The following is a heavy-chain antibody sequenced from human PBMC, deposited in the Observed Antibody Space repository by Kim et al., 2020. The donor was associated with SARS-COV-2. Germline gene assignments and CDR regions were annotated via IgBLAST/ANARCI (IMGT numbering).Heavy chain of an antibody. V-gene: IGHV1-46*01. CDR2: INPRGGST. D-gene: IGHD3-10*01. CDR3: GRDQRFDVGIHIIRGLPGSGMDV. J-gene: IGHJ6*02. Sequence: ASVKVSCKASGYIFTTYYIHWVRQAPGQGLEWMGIINPRGGSTSYAQKFQGRVSMTTDTSTSTVYMELSSLRSDDTAVYYCGRDQRFDVGIHIIRGLPGSGMDVWGQGTTVTVSS. CDR1: GYIFTTYY.